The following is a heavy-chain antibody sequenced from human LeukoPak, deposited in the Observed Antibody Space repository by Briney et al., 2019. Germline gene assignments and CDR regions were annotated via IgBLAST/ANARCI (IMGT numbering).Heavy chain of an antibody. Sequence: PSEALSLTCNVSGGSISGYHWSWIRQPPGKGLEWIGYIYYSGSTNYNPSLKSRVTISVDTSKNQFSLKLSSVTAADTAVYYCARGYCSGGSCYFDYWGQGTLVTVSS. D-gene: IGHD2-15*01. CDR3: ARGYCSGGSCYFDY. J-gene: IGHJ4*02. V-gene: IGHV4-59*01. CDR2: IYYSGST. CDR1: GGSISGYH.